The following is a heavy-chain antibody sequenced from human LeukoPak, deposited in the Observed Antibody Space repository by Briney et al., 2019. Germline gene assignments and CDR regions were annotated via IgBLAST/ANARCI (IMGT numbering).Heavy chain of an antibody. CDR1: GGTFSSYA. CDR3: ARAGPLEWPDQLPHNWFDP. J-gene: IGHJ5*02. CDR2: IIPIFGTA. Sequence: ASVKISCKASGGTFSSYAISWVRQAPGQGLEWMGGIIPIFGTANYAQKIQRRVTITTDESTSTAYMELSSLRSEDTAVYYCARAGPLEWPDQLPHNWFDPWGQGTLVTVSS. V-gene: IGHV1-69*05. D-gene: IGHD2-2*01.